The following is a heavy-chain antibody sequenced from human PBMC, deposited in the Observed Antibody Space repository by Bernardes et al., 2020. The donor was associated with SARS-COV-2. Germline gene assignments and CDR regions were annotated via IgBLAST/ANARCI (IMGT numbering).Heavy chain of an antibody. CDR3: ARHTSASLVGREHF. V-gene: IGHV4-39*01. CDR2: LFYTGST. CDR1: GGSISGSSYY. Sequence: SETLSLTCFVSGGSISGSSYYWGWVRQSPGKALEWVGSLFYTGSTYYNPSLGGRVTISVDTSKNQFSLRLSSVTAADTAVYYCARHTSASLVGREHFWGQGSLVSVSS. J-gene: IGHJ4*02. D-gene: IGHD3-9*01.